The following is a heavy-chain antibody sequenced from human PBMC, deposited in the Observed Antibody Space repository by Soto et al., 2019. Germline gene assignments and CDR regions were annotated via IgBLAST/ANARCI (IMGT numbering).Heavy chain of an antibody. V-gene: IGHV1-18*01. CDR2: ISAYNGNT. J-gene: IGHJ5*02. Sequence: QVKLVQSGAEVKKPGASVKVSCKASGYTFTSYGISWVRQAPGQGLEWMGWISAYNGNTNYAQKLQGRVTMTTDTSTSTAYMELRSLRSDDTAVYYCARARALEWELPPNWFDPWGQGTLVTVSS. CDR3: ARARALEWELPPNWFDP. D-gene: IGHD1-26*01. CDR1: GYTFTSYG.